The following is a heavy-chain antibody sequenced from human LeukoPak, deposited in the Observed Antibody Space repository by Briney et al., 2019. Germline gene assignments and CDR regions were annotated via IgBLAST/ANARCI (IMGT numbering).Heavy chain of an antibody. CDR1: GFTFSSYS. Sequence: PGGSLRLSCAASGFTFSSYSMNWVRQAPGKGLEWVSSISSSSSYIYYADSVKGRFTISRDNAKNSLYLQMNSLRAEDTAVYYCARDRVVVATTPAFGYWGQGTLVTVSS. CDR3: ARDRVVVATTPAFGY. CDR2: ISSSSSYI. J-gene: IGHJ4*02. D-gene: IGHD5-12*01. V-gene: IGHV3-21*01.